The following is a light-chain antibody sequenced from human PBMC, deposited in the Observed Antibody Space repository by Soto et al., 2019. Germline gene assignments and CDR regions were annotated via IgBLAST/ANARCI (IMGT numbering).Light chain of an antibody. Sequence: IVMTQSPVTLSVSPGERVTLSCRASETVRTNLAWFQQKPGQTPRLLIFGASTRATGIPTRFTGSGSETEFTLTLDSRPSEDLAVYYCQQYYNWPAYTFGQGTQLEI. J-gene: IGKJ2*01. CDR2: GAS. CDR3: QQYYNWPAYT. CDR1: ETVRTN. V-gene: IGKV3-15*01.